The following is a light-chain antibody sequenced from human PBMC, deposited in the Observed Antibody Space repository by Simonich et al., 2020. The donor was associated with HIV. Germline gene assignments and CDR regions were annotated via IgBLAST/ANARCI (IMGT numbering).Light chain of an antibody. CDR3: QQYYSSLIT. V-gene: IGKV1-13*02. CDR2: DAS. J-gene: IGKJ4*01. Sequence: AIQLTQSPSSLSASVGDRVTITCRASQGMSSALVWYQQKPGKAHKVLIYDASSLESGVPSRFSGSGSGTDFTLTISSLQPEDFATYYCQQYYSSLITFGGGTKVEIK. CDR1: QGMSSA.